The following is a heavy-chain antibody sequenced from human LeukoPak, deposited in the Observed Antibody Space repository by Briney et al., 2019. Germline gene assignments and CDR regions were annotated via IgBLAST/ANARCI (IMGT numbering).Heavy chain of an antibody. CDR1: GGTFSGYA. V-gene: IGHV1-69*04. Sequence: ASVKVSCKASGGTFSGYAISWVRQAPGQGLEWMGRIIPIFGIASYAQKFQGRVTITADKSTSTAYMELSSLRSEDTAVYYCASSGYYDSSGYYPYDAFDIWGQGTMVTVSS. CDR2: IIPIFGIA. D-gene: IGHD3-22*01. CDR3: ASSGYYDSSGYYPYDAFDI. J-gene: IGHJ3*02.